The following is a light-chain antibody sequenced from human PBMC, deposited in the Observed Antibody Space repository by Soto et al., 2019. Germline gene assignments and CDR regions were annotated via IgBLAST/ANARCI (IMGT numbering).Light chain of an antibody. CDR2: AAS. J-gene: IGKJ1*01. CDR3: QQSYSTPPGT. V-gene: IGKV1-39*01. Sequence: DIQMTQSPSSLGASVGERVTITCRASQSISSYLNWYQQKPGKAPKLLIYAASSLQSGVPSRFSGSGSGTDFTLTIRSLQPEDFATYYCQQSYSTPPGTFGQGTKVDIK. CDR1: QSISSY.